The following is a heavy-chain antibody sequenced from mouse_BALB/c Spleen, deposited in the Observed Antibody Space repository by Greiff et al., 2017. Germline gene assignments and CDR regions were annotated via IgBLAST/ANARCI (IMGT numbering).Heavy chain of an antibody. CDR2: IYPSDSYT. V-gene: IGHV1-69*01. CDR3: TREEDYDGGYAMDY. Sequence: VQLQQSGAELVRPGASVKLSCKASGYTFTSYWINWVKQRPGQGLEWIGNIYPSDSYTNYNQKFKDKPTLTVDKSSSTAYMQLSSPTSEDSAVYYCTREEDYDGGYAMDYWGQGTSVTVSS. D-gene: IGHD2-4*01. CDR1: GYTFTSYW. J-gene: IGHJ4*01.